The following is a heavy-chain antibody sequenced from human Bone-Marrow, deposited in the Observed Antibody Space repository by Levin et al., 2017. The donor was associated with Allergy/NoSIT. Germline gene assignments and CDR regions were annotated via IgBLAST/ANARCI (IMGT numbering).Heavy chain of an antibody. D-gene: IGHD2-2*01. CDR2: MNPNSGNT. CDR3: SSTSCSGRRNWFDP. V-gene: IGHV1-8*01. J-gene: IGHJ5*02. CDR1: GYTFTSYD. Sequence: KISCKASGYTFTSYDINWVRQATGQGLEWMGWMNPNSGNTGYAQKFQGRVTMTRNTSISTAYMELSSLRSEDTAVEDCSSTSCSGRRNWFDPWGQGTLVTVSS.